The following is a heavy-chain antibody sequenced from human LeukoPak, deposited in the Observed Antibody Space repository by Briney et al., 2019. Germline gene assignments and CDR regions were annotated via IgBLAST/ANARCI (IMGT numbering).Heavy chain of an antibody. D-gene: IGHD1-26*01. CDR2: ISVYNGNK. J-gene: IGHJ3*02. CDR1: GYTFNRYG. Sequence: ASVKVSCKASGYTFNRYGISWVRQAPGQGLEWMGWISVYNGNKNYARKTLSRVTMTTDESTNTAYMELRSLRSDDTAIYYCARDRDSGSFLPTALDIWGQGTMVTVSS. CDR3: ARDRDSGSFLPTALDI. V-gene: IGHV1-18*01.